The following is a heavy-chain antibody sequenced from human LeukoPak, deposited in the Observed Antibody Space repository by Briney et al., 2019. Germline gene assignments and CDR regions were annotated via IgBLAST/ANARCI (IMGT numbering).Heavy chain of an antibody. J-gene: IGHJ4*02. CDR3: ASSVGSTDY. V-gene: IGHV4-34*01. D-gene: IGHD1-26*01. Sequence: SETLSLIRAVYGESLSKYYWTWTRHSPGKGLEWMVEINHRGSNNLIPSLKSRVTLSVDTAKHQFSLKLTSMTAADAAVYYCASSVGSTDYWGRGTLVTVSS. CDR1: GESLSKYY. CDR2: INHRGSN.